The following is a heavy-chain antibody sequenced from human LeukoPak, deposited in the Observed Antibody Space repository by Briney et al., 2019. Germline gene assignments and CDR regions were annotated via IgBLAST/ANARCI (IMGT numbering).Heavy chain of an antibody. V-gene: IGHV1-69*02. CDR1: GYTFTGYY. Sequence: ASVKVSCKASGYTFTGYYMQWVRQAPGQGLEWMGRINPIVSITNYAQKFQGRVTINADKSTSTAYMEVSSLRSEDTAVYYCARLYSNGRPFDPWGQGTLVTVSS. J-gene: IGHJ5*02. CDR2: INPIVSIT. D-gene: IGHD6-19*01. CDR3: ARLYSNGRPFDP.